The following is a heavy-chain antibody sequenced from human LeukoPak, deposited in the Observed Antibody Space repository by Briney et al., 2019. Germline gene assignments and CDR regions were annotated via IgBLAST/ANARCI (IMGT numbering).Heavy chain of an antibody. CDR1: GGSISSYY. CDR3: ARAAAGGFDY. CDR2: IHTSGST. D-gene: IGHD3-10*01. Sequence: TETLSLTCSVSGGSISSYYWSWIRQPAGKGLEWIGHIHTSGSTNYSPSLKSRVTMSVDTSKNQFSLKLSSVTAADTAVYYCARAAAGGFDYWGQGTLVTVSS. V-gene: IGHV4-4*07. J-gene: IGHJ4*02.